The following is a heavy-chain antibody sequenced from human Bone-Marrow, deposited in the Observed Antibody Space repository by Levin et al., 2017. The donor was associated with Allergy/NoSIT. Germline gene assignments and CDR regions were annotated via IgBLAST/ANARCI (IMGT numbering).Heavy chain of an antibody. V-gene: IGHV3-15*07. Sequence: GGSLRLSCAASGLDFADAWMSWVRQSPGKGLEWVGRIQTKAEGRTKEYAAPVKGRVSVSRDDSKNMVYLQMNSLKVEDTATYYCTTAPGGGSSFEFWGQGTVVTVSS. CDR3: TTAPGGGSSFEF. CDR1: GLDFADAW. J-gene: IGHJ4*02. D-gene: IGHD1-26*01. CDR2: IQTKAEGRTK.